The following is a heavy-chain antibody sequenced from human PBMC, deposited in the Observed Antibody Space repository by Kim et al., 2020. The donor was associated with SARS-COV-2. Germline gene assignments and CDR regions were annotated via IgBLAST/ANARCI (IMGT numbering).Heavy chain of an antibody. D-gene: IGHD4-17*01. CDR2: IVPIFGTA. V-gene: IGHV1-69*13. CDR1: GGTFSSYA. J-gene: IGHJ6*02. CDR3: ARGRYSDYGDFGDYYYGMDV. Sequence: SVKVSCKASGGTFSSYAISWVRQAPGQGLEWMGGIVPIFGTANYAQKFQGRVTITADESTSTAYMELSSLRSEDTAVYYCARGRYSDYGDFGDYYYGMDVWGQGTTVTVSS.